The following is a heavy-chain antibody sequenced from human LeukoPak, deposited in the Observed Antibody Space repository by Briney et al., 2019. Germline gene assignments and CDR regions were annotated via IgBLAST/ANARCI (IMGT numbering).Heavy chain of an antibody. CDR2: ISDSGGST. CDR1: RFTFTSYA. J-gene: IGHJ4*02. V-gene: IGHV3-23*01. Sequence: GGSLRLSCAASRFTFTSYAMSWVRQAPGKGLEWASAISDSGGSTYYVDSVKGRFTISRDNSKNTLYLQMNSLRAEDTAVYYCAKAGGGELDVLDYWGQGTLVTVSS. D-gene: IGHD1-26*01. CDR3: AKAGGGELDVLDY.